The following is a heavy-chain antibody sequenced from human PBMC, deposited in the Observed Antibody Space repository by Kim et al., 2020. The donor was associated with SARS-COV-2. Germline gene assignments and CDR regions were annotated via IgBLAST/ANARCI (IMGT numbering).Heavy chain of an antibody. J-gene: IGHJ6*02. V-gene: IGHV1-2*02. Sequence: NPNSGGTNYAQKFQGRVTMTRDTSISTAYMELSRLRSDDTAVYYCARSWDVWGQGTTVTVSS. CDR3: ARSWDV. CDR2: NPNSGGT.